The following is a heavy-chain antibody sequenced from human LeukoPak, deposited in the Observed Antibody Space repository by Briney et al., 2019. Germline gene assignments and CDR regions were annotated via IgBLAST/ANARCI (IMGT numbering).Heavy chain of an antibody. CDR3: ARYRVITNDYFDS. CDR2: ISNSGNTI. V-gene: IGHV3-11*01. Sequence: GGSLRLSCAASGFTFGDYYMSWIRQAPGKGLEWVSYISNSGNTIKEANSVKGRFTISRDNAQNSLFLQMKSLRAEDTAVYYCARYRVITNDYFDSWGQGTLVTVSS. D-gene: IGHD3-16*01. CDR1: GFTFGDYY. J-gene: IGHJ4*02.